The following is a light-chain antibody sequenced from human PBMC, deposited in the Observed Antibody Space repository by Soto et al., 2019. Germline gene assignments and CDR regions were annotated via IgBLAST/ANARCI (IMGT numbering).Light chain of an antibody. V-gene: IGLV2-11*01. Sequence: SALTQLRSVSGSPGQSVTITKTRTSSDVGGYNYVSWYQQHPGKAPKLMIYDVSKRPSGVPDRFSGSKSGNTASLTISGLQAEDEADYYCCSYAGSYTLYVFGTGTKVTVL. CDR2: DVS. J-gene: IGLJ1*01. CDR3: CSYAGSYTLYV. CDR1: SSDVGGYNY.